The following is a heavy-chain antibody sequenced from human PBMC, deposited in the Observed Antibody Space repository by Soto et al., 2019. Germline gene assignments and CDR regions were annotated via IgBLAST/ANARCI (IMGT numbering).Heavy chain of an antibody. D-gene: IGHD3-3*01. J-gene: IGHJ3*02. CDR2: IYSGGST. V-gene: IGHV3-53*01. CDR1: GFTVSSNY. CDR3: ARVLRFLEWLSVGAFDI. Sequence: GGSLRLSCAASGFTVSSNYMSWVRQAPGKGLEWVSVIYSGGSTYYADSVKGRFTISRDNSKNTLYLQMNSLRAEDTDVYYCARVLRFLEWLSVGAFDIWGQGTMVTVSS.